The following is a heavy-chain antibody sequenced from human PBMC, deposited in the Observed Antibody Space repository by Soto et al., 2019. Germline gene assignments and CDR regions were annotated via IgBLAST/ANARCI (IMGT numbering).Heavy chain of an antibody. D-gene: IGHD2-21*01. V-gene: IGHV1-18*04. CDR2: ISAYNGKT. CDR1: GYTLTSYG. CDR3: ARVLVDVVWGNVNICYCCMDV. Sequence: ASVKVSCKACGYTLTSYGISWVRQASGHALDLMGWISAYNGKTNYAQKLQGRVTITTDTSTRTAYMELRVLRYCGTVVYYCARVLVDVVWGNVNICYCCMDVRGQGTTVTV. J-gene: IGHJ6*02.